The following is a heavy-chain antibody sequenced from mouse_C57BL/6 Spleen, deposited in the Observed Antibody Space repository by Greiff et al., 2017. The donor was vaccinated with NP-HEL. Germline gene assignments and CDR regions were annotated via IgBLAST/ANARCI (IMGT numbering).Heavy chain of an antibody. CDR1: GFTFSSYG. D-gene: IGHD1-1*01. J-gene: IGHJ2*01. V-gene: IGHV5-6*01. CDR2: ISSGGSYT. CDR3: ARHGLNYYGSSDY. Sequence: EVKLVESGGDLVKPGGSLKLSCAASGFTFSSYGMSWVRQTPDKRLEWVATISSGGSYTYYPDSVKGRFTISRDKAKNTLYLQMSSLKSEDTAMYYCARHGLNYYGSSDYWGQGTTLTVSS.